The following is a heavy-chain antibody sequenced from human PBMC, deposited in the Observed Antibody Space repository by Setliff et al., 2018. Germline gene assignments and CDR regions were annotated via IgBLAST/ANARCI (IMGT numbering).Heavy chain of an antibody. D-gene: IGHD2-8*01. J-gene: IGHJ4*02. V-gene: IGHV1-69*13. Sequence: SVKVSCKASGGAFSTYSLSWVRQAPGQGFEWVGRIIPILGITNYAQRFQGRVTITADDSTSTIYMELRSLTSDDTAVYYCSRLVRYCTTTACQRASGAEVWGQGTVVTVSS. CDR1: GGAFSTYS. CDR3: SRLVRYCTTTACQRASGAEV. CDR2: IIPILGIT.